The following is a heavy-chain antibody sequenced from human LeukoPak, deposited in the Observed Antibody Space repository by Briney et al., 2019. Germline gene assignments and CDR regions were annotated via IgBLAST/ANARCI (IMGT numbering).Heavy chain of an antibody. V-gene: IGHV3-7*04. CDR3: ARARYSGTYSGALDI. Sequence: PGGSLRLSCAASGFTFSNYWMSWVRQAPRIGLQWVANIKQDGGEKYYVDSVKGRFTISRDNAKNSLSLQMNSLRAEDTAVYYCARARYSGTYSGALDIWGPGTMVTVSS. D-gene: IGHD1-26*01. CDR2: IKQDGGEK. J-gene: IGHJ3*02. CDR1: GFTFSNYW.